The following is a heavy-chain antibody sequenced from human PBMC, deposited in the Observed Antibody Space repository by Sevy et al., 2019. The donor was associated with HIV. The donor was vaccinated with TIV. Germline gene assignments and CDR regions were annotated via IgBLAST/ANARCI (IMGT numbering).Heavy chain of an antibody. CDR1: GFTFSNSW. V-gene: IGHV3-15*01. CDR3: TTDVIWFGELLSAYYFDY. D-gene: IGHD3-10*01. Sequence: GGSLRLSCAASGFTFSNSWMSWVRQAPGKGLEWVGRIKCKTDGGTTDYAAPGKGRFTISSDDSKNTLYLQMNSLKTEDKAVDYCTTDVIWFGELLSAYYFDYWGQGTLVTVSS. J-gene: IGHJ4*02. CDR2: IKCKTDGGTT.